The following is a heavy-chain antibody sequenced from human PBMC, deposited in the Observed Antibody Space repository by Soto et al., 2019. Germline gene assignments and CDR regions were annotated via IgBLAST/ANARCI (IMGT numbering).Heavy chain of an antibody. J-gene: IGHJ6*02. CDR2: MYHTGVT. CDR1: GGSVRSGSHF. V-gene: IGHV4-61*01. Sequence: SETLSRTCSASGGSVRSGSHFWNWIRQPPGRRLEWLGYMYHTGVTNYNPSLKSRVSMSVDTSKNQFSLKLTSLTAADTAVYYCARGGEPLGYYGLDVWGQGITVTVSS. D-gene: IGHD3-10*01. CDR3: ARGGEPLGYYGLDV.